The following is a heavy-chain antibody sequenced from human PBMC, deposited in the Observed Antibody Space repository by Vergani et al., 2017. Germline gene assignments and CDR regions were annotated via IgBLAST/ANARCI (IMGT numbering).Heavy chain of an antibody. CDR3: ARERLITMVRGVIAYFDY. V-gene: IGHV1-69*01. CDR1: GGTFSSYA. J-gene: IGHJ4*02. D-gene: IGHD3-10*01. Sequence: QVQLVQSGAEVKKPGSSVKVSCKASGGTFSSYAISWVRQAPGQGLEWMGGIIPIFGTANYAQKFQGRVTITADESTSTAYMELSSLRSEDTAVYYCARERLITMVRGVIAYFDYCGQGTLVTVSS. CDR2: IIPIFGTA.